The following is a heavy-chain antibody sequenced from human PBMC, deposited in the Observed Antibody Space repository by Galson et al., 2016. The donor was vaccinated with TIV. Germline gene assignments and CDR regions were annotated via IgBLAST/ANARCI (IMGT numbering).Heavy chain of an antibody. CDR1: GYSIKSGYF. Sequence: ETLSLTCAVSGYSIKSGYFWGWIRQPPGKGLQWIGSIYESGTTYSNPSLKSRLTMSVDTSNNQVSLRLSSVTAADTAVYYCAREGSTVTMHHYFGLDVWGQGATVIVSS. J-gene: IGHJ6*02. V-gene: IGHV4-38-2*02. CDR2: IYESGTT. D-gene: IGHD4-17*01. CDR3: AREGSTVTMHHYFGLDV.